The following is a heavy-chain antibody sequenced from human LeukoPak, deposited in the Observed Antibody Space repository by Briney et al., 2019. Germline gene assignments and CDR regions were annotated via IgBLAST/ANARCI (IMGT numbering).Heavy chain of an antibody. V-gene: IGHV3-23*01. D-gene: IGHD1-14*01. CDR3: AKEQTSTGYFDY. J-gene: IGHJ4*02. Sequence: EGSLRLSCAASGFTFNNYAMSWVRQAPGKGLEWVAAISGNGGRTYYRDSVKGRFTISRDNPKNTLYLLMNSLSAEDTALYYCAKEQTSTGYFDYWGQGTLVTVSS. CDR1: GFTFNNYA. CDR2: ISGNGGRT.